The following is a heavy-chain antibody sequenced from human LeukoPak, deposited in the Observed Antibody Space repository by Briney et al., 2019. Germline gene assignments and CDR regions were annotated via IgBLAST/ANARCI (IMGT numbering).Heavy chain of an antibody. CDR1: GFTFSNAW. Sequence: GGSLRLSCAASGFTFSNAWMSWVRQAPGKGLELVCRIKSKTDGGTTDYAAPVKRTFTISRDDSKNTLYLQMHRLKTEDTAVYYCTTATVATWGYWFAPCGQPTLVTVPS. J-gene: IGHJ5*02. V-gene: IGHV3-15*01. CDR2: IKSKTDGGTT. CDR3: TTATVATWGYWFAP. D-gene: IGHD3-16*01.